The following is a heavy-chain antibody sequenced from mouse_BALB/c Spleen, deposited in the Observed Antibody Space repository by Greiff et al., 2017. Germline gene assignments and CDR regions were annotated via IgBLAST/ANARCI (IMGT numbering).Heavy chain of an antibody. V-gene: IGHV3-8*02. CDR3: ARGGRYDGTVFAY. J-gene: IGHJ3*01. Sequence: EVQLQESGPSLVKPSQTLSLTCSVTGDSITSGYWNWIRKFPGNKLEYMGYISYSGSTYYNPSLKSRISITRDTSKNQYYLQLNSVTTEDTATYYCARGGRYDGTVFAYWGQGTLVTVSA. D-gene: IGHD2-14*01. CDR2: ISYSGST. CDR1: GDSITSGY.